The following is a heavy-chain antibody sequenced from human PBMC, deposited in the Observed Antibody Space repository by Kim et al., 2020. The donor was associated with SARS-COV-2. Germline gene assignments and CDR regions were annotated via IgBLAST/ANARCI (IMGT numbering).Heavy chain of an antibody. J-gene: IGHJ4*02. CDR1: GGSTSSYY. Sequence: SETLSLTCNVSGGSTSSYYWSWIRQPPGKGLEYIGYNYYSGSTNYNPSLESRVSISIDTSKNLFFLNLRSVTAADTAIYYCATMYSGSSAHLDSWGQGALVTVSS. CDR3: ATMYSGSSAHLDS. V-gene: IGHV4-59*01. CDR2: NYYSGST. D-gene: IGHD6-6*01.